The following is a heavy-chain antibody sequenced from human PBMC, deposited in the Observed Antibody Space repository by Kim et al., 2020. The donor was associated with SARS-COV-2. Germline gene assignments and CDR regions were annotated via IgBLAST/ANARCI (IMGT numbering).Heavy chain of an antibody. CDR3: ARGEKAARGGYGMDV. J-gene: IGHJ6*02. V-gene: IGHV3-13*01. Sequence: GSVKGRFTISRENAKNSLYLQMNSLRAGDTAVYYCARGEKAARGGYGMDVWGQGTTVTVSS. D-gene: IGHD6-6*01.